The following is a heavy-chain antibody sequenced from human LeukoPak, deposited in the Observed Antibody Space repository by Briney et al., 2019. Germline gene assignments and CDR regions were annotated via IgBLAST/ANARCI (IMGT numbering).Heavy chain of an antibody. V-gene: IGHV3-9*01. J-gene: IGHJ4*02. CDR1: GFTFDDYA. CDR2: ISWNGDGI. Sequence: GGSLRLSCAASGFTFDDYAMHWVRHAPGKGLEWVSGISWNGDGIGYADSVKGRFTISRDNAKNSLYLQMNSLRAEDTALYYCAKARGYSYLQDFDYWGQGTLVTVSS. CDR3: AKARGYSYLQDFDY. D-gene: IGHD5-18*01.